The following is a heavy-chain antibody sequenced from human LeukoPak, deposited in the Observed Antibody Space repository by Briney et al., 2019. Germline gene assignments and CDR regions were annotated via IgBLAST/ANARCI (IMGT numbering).Heavy chain of an antibody. D-gene: IGHD6-13*01. CDR2: MNPNSGNT. Sequence: ASVKVSCKASGYTFTGYYMHWVRQATGQGLEWMGWMNPNSGNTGYAQKFQGRVTMTRNTSISTAYMELSSLRSEDTAVYYCATSSAGYSSSWYSRGWFDPWGQGTLVTVSS. CDR3: ATSSAGYSSSWYSRGWFDP. V-gene: IGHV1-8*02. J-gene: IGHJ5*02. CDR1: GYTFTGYY.